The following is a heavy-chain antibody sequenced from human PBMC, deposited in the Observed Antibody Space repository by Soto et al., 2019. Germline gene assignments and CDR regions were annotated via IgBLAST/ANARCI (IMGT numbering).Heavy chain of an antibody. CDR1: GYTFTSYY. J-gene: IGHJ5*02. Sequence: ASVKVSCKASGYTFTSYYMHWVRQAPGQGLEWMGIINPSGCSTSYAQKFQGRVTMTRDTSTSTVYMELSSLRSEDTAVYYCAREYYYDSSGYYSRVGRFDPWGQGTLVTVSS. CDR3: AREYYYDSSGYYSRVGRFDP. D-gene: IGHD3-22*01. V-gene: IGHV1-46*01. CDR2: INPSGCST.